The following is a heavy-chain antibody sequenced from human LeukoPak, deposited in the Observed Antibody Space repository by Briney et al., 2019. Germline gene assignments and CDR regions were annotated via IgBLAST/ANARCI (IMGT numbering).Heavy chain of an antibody. J-gene: IGHJ4*02. CDR3: ARERYCTNGVCDRRPIDY. V-gene: IGHV4-59*01. CDR1: GGSISSYY. D-gene: IGHD2-8*01. CDR2: IYYSGST. Sequence: SETLSLTCTVSGGSISSYYWSWIRQPPGKGLEWIGYIYYSGSTNYNPSLKSRVTISVDTSKNQFSLKLSSVTAADTAVYYCARERYCTNGVCDRRPIDYWGQGTLVTVSS.